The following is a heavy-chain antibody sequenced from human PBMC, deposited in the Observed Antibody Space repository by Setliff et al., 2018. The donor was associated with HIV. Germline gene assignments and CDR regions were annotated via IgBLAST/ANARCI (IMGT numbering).Heavy chain of an antibody. Sequence: SETLSLTCAVSGYSISSGYYWGWIRHPPGKGLEWIGSIYHSGSTYYNPSLKSRVTISVDTSKNQFSLKLSSVTAADTAVYYCARRPAGAVAGGYGMDVWGQGTTVTAP. J-gene: IGHJ6*02. D-gene: IGHD6-19*01. CDR2: IYHSGST. CDR1: GYSISSGYY. V-gene: IGHV4-38-2*01. CDR3: ARRPAGAVAGGYGMDV.